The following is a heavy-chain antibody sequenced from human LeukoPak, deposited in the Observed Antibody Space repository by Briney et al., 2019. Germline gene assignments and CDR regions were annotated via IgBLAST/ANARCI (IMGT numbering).Heavy chain of an antibody. CDR2: ISGSSWSI. J-gene: IGHJ4*02. D-gene: IGHD4-11*01. V-gene: IGHV3-48*02. CDR1: GFTFSTYS. Sequence: GGSLRLSCAASGFTFSTYSMNWVRQPPGKGREGVSSISGSSWSIYYADSVRGGFTIPRDNAKNSLYLQMNSLRDEDTAVYYCARTPPTAGLTTIGVGSDYWGQGTLVTVSS. CDR3: ARTPPTAGLTTIGVGSDY.